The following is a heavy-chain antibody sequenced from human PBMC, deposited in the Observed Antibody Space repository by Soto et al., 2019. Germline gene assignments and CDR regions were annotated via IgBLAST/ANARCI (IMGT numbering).Heavy chain of an antibody. CDR1: GFTFSNAW. CDR3: TTGNYYYGSGRSTRGRSGRPSYYYYYMDV. D-gene: IGHD3-10*01. Sequence: GGSLRLSCAASGFTFSNAWMSWVRQAPGKGLEWVGRIKSKTDGGTTDYAAPVKGRLPISRDDSKNTLYLQMNSLKTEDTAVYYCTTGNYYYGSGRSTRGRSGRPSYYYYYMDVWGKGTTVTVSS. CDR2: IKSKTDGGTT. J-gene: IGHJ6*03. V-gene: IGHV3-15*01.